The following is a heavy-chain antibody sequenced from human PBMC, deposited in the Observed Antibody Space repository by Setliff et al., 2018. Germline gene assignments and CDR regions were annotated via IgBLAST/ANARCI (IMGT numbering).Heavy chain of an antibody. J-gene: IGHJ6*02. CDR3: ARDHQYCSSPTCYSSYFYYYGMDV. D-gene: IGHD2-2*02. CDR2: IYHSGST. V-gene: IGHV4-34*01. Sequence: PSETLSLTCAIYGQSFSDYYWSWVRQPPGKGLEWIGEIYHSGSTNYNPSLKSRVTISVDTSKNQFSLKLSSVTAADTAVYYCARDHQYCSSPTCYSSYFYYYGMDVWGQGTTVTVS. CDR1: GQSFSDYY.